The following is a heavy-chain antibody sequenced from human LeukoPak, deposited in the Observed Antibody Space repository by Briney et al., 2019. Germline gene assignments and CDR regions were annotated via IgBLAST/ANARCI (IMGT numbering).Heavy chain of an antibody. D-gene: IGHD3-3*01. J-gene: IGHJ4*02. CDR1: GFTFSRHG. CDR2: ISNDGSRK. V-gene: IGHV3-30*03. Sequence: PGGSLRLSRAPSGFTFSRHGMHWVRQAPGKGLEWVAIISNDGSRKYYAHSVEGRFTISRDNSKNTLYLQMDSLRAEDTAVYYCARDRAWNYFDYWGQGTLVTVSS. CDR3: ARDRAWNYFDY.